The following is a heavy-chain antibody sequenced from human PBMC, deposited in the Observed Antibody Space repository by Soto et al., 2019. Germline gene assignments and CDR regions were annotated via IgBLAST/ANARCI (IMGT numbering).Heavy chain of an antibody. Sequence: GGSLRLSCAASGFTFDDYAMHWVRQVPGKCLEWVSGINWNSGSIGYGDSVKGRFAISRDNAKNSLHLQMNSLSAEDTAFYYCVKDESINWYSGHFRHWGQGXLVTVSS. CDR2: INWNSGSI. CDR1: GFTFDDYA. D-gene: IGHD6-13*01. V-gene: IGHV3-9*01. J-gene: IGHJ1*01. CDR3: VKDESINWYSGHFRH.